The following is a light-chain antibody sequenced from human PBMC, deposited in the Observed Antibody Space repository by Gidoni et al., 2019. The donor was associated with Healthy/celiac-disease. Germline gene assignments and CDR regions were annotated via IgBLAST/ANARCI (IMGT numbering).Light chain of an antibody. CDR1: QDISNY. Sequence: DIQMTQYPSSLSAYVGDRVTITCQASQDISNYLNWYQQKPGKAPKLLIYDASNLETGVPSRFSGSGSGTDFTFTISSLQPEDIATDYCQQYDNLPITFGQGTRLEIK. V-gene: IGKV1-33*01. CDR2: DAS. J-gene: IGKJ5*01. CDR3: QQYDNLPIT.